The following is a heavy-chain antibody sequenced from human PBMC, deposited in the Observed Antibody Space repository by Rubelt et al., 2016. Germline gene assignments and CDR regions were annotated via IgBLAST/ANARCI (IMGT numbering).Heavy chain of an antibody. CDR2: INSDGSNT. Sequence: VQLVESGGGVVQPGRSLRLSCAASGFTFSNYWMHWVRQVPGKGLVWVSRINSDGSNTTSADSVKGRLPISRDSAKKTLYLQMNSLRAEDTAVYYCARGYSGTYRADYWGQGTLVTVSS. D-gene: IGHD1-26*01. J-gene: IGHJ4*02. CDR3: ARGYSGTYRADY. V-gene: IGHV3-74*02. CDR1: GFTFSNYW.